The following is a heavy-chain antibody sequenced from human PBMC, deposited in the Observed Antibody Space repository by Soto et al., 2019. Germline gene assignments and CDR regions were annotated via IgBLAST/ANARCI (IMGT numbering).Heavy chain of an antibody. D-gene: IGHD2-2*01. CDR2: INAGNGNT. Sequence: QVQLVQSGAEEKKPGASVKVSCKASGYTFTSYAMHWVRQAPGQRLEWMGLINAGNGNTKYSQKFQGRVTITRDTAASAAQMELSGLRSEDTAVYYCARGRGGGASRGDYWGQGTLVNVSS. CDR1: GYTFTSYA. V-gene: IGHV1-3*05. J-gene: IGHJ4*02. CDR3: ARGRGGGASRGDY.